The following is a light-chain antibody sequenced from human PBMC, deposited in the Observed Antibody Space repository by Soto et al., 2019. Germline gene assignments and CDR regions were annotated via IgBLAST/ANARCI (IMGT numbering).Light chain of an antibody. CDR1: QSVSDSF. CDR2: GAS. Sequence: EIVLTQSPVTLSLSPGERATLSCRASQSVSDSFIAWYQQRPGQAPRLLIYGASQRATGIPDRFSGSGSGTHFTLTINRLEPEDFAVYYCQHYKAFGGGTKVDIK. J-gene: IGKJ4*01. V-gene: IGKV3-20*01. CDR3: QHYKA.